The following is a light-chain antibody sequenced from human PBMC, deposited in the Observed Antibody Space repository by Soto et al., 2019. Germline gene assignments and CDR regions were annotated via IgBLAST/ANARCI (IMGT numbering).Light chain of an antibody. CDR3: QRYGSSAQP. CDR2: NAS. J-gene: IGKJ1*01. V-gene: IGKV3-20*01. CDR1: QSVSSRY. Sequence: EILLTQSPGTLSLSPGERATLSCRASQSVSSRYLAWYPQKPGQAPRLLIYNASSRATGIPDRFSGRASGTDVTLTSSMLEPEDFAVYYGQRYGSSAQPVGHGTKVEIK.